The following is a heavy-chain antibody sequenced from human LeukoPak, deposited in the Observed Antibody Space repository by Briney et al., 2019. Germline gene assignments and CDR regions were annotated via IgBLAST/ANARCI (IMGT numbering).Heavy chain of an antibody. CDR1: SASITIGGYS. CDR3: ARGKGSVYDYVNA. V-gene: IGHV4-30-4*07. CDR2: IYYSGST. J-gene: IGHJ5*02. Sequence: TSHTLSLTYALSSASITIGGYSSTWIQQPPGKGLEWIGYIYYSGSTYYNPSLKSRVTISVDTSKNQFSLKLSSVTAADTAVYYCARGKGSVYDYVNAWGQGTLVTVSS. D-gene: IGHD3-16*01.